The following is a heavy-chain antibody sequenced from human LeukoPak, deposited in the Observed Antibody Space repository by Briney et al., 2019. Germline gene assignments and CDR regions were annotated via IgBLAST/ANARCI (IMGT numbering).Heavy chain of an antibody. CDR1: GFTFSTYG. D-gene: IGHD3-16*01. V-gene: IGHV3-30*02. CDR3: AKDHVTWGNRYFDH. Sequence: PGGSLRLSCAASGFTFSTYGMHWVRQAPGKGLEWVAFIGHYATKIYYADSVQGRFTISRDNSKNTLYLEMNSLSGEDTALYYCAKDHVTWGNRYFDHWGQGTLGTVSS. J-gene: IGHJ4*02. CDR2: IGHYATKI.